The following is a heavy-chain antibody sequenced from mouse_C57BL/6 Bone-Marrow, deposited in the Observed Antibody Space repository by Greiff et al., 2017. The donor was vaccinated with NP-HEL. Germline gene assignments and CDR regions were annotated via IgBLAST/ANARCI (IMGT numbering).Heavy chain of an antibody. Sequence: DVKLVESGGGLVKPGGSLKLSCAASGFTFSSYTMSWVRQTPEKRLEWVATISGGGGNTYYPDSVKGRFTISRDNAKNTLYLQMSSLRSEDTALDYCARHYGRAMDYWGQGTSVTVSS. D-gene: IGHD1-1*01. CDR1: GFTFSSYT. CDR2: ISGGGGNT. CDR3: ARHYGRAMDY. V-gene: IGHV5-9*01. J-gene: IGHJ4*01.